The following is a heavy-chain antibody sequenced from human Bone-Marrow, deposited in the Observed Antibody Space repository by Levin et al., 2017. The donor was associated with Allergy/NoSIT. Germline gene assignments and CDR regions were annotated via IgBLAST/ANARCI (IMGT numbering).Heavy chain of an antibody. Sequence: LAGGSLRLSCAASGVIFNNCAMGWVRQAPGKGLEWVSITSGSGGDTYYADSVKGRFIISRDNSKNTLYLQMNSLSAEDTAIYYCGGRPVPSAMGPFDYCGQGTLVTVSS. CDR3: GGRPVPSAMGPFDY. D-gene: IGHD2-2*01. CDR1: GVIFNNCA. J-gene: IGHJ4*02. V-gene: IGHV3-23*01. CDR2: TSGSGGDT.